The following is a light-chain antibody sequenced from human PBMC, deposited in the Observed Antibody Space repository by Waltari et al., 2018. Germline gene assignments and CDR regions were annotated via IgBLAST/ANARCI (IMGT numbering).Light chain of an antibody. Sequence: EIVMTQSPATLSVSPGERATLSCRASQSLSSNLAWYQQRRGQAPRLLIYGASTRATGIPARFSGSGSGTEFTLTISSMQFEDFAVYYCQQYHYWPLTFGGGTKVGIK. CDR1: QSLSSN. CDR3: QQYHYWPLT. J-gene: IGKJ4*01. V-gene: IGKV3-15*01. CDR2: GAS.